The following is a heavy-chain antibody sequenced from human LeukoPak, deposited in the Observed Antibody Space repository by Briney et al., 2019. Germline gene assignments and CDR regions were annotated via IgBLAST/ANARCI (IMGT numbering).Heavy chain of an antibody. D-gene: IGHD6-13*01. CDR2: ISAGGETT. J-gene: IGHJ4*02. Sequence: PGGSLRLSCAASRFRFSTFPMGWVRQAPGKGLEWVSGISAGGETTFYADSVRGRLTISRDNSKNTLYLQMNSLRAEDTAIYYCAKDRSSNWYYFDYWGQGTLVTVSS. V-gene: IGHV3-23*01. CDR1: RFRFSTFP. CDR3: AKDRSSNWYYFDY.